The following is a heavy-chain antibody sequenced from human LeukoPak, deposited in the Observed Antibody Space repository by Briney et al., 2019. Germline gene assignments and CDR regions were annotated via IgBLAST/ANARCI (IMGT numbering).Heavy chain of an antibody. D-gene: IGHD6-19*01. Sequence: SETLSLTCAVYGGSFSGYYWSWIRQPPGKGLEWIGEINHSGGTNYNPSLKSRVTISVDTSKNQFSLKLSSVTAADTAVYYCARGGENSSGWIMYNWFDPWGQGTLVTVSS. CDR2: INHSGGT. J-gene: IGHJ5*02. V-gene: IGHV4-34*01. CDR3: ARGGENSSGWIMYNWFDP. CDR1: GGSFSGYY.